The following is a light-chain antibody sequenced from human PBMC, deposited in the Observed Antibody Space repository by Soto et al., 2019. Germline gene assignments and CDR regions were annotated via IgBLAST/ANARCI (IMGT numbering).Light chain of an antibody. J-gene: IGLJ2*01. CDR3: QSYDSSLSVLV. CDR2: GNS. V-gene: IGLV1-40*01. Sequence: QAVVTQPPSVSGAPGQRVTISCTGSSSNIGAGFDVHWYQQVPGTAPKLLIYGNSNRPSGVPDRFSGSKSATSASLAITGLQAEDEADYYCQSYDSSLSVLVFGGGTKLTVL. CDR1: SSNIGAGFD.